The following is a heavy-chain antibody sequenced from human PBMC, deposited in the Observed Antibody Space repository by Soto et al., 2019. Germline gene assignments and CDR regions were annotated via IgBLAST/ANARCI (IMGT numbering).Heavy chain of an antibody. CDR3: ASREAAYFDY. J-gene: IGHJ4*02. D-gene: IGHD1-26*01. CDR2: IYHSGSI. CDR1: GGSISSSYW. Sequence: QVQLQESGPGLVKPSGTLSLTCAVSGGSISSSYWWSWVRQPPGKGLKWIGEIYHSGSINYNPSLKSRVTTSVDKSKNHFSLELRSVTAADTAVYYCASREAAYFDYWGQGTLVTVSS. V-gene: IGHV4-4*02.